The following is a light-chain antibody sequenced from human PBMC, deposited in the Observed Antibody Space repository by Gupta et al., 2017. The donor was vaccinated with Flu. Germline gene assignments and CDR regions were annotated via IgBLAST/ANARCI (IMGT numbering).Light chain of an antibody. J-gene: IGKJ1*01. Sequence: ILSSSPGGRANLSCRASQIISHYLAWFEHKSGQAPRLLIYDVFNRAFGIQDRFSGSGSGTDFTLTIIRLEPEDFEVYYCQVRSVSPPTWTFGQGTKVEIK. V-gene: IGKV3-11*01. CDR2: DVF. CDR1: QIISHY. CDR3: QVRSVSPPTWT.